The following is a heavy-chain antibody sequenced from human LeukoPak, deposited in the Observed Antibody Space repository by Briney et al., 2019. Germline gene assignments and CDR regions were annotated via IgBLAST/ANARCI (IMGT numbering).Heavy chain of an antibody. CDR3: ARAPRLPYCSSTSCANWFDP. D-gene: IGHD2-2*01. V-gene: IGHV3-30*02. Sequence: PGGSLRPSCVASGFTFSNYDMHWVRQAPGKGLEWVASMRNDGSQIYHADSVKGRFTISRDNSKNTLYLQMNSLRAEDTAVYYCARAPRLPYCSSTSCANWFDPWGQGTLVTVSS. CDR2: MRNDGSQI. J-gene: IGHJ5*02. CDR1: GFTFSNYD.